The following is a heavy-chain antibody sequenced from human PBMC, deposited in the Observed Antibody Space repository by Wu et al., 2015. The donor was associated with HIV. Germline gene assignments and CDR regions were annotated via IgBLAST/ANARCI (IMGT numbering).Heavy chain of an antibody. CDR1: GDSITNHY. V-gene: IGHV4-59*11. CDR2: INQSGST. J-gene: IGHJ4*02. D-gene: IGHD3-9*01. CDR3: ARVATYYDFSTGYYKGGRYFDY. Sequence: QVQLQESGPGLVKPSETLSLTCTVSGDSITNHYWSWIRQSPGKGLEWIGEINQSGSTNYNPSLKSRVTISIDTSKNQFSLKLSSVTAADTAVYYCARVATYYDFSTGYYKGGRYFDYVGPGNAGHRLL.